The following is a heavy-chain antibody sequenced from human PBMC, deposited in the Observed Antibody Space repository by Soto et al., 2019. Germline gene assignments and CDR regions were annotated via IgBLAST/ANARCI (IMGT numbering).Heavy chain of an antibody. CDR3: ARRSYRFSSCAVVYYGMDV. V-gene: IGHV4-34*01. CDR1: GGSFSGYY. CDR2: INHSGST. D-gene: IGHD3-3*01. Sequence: SETLSLTCAVYGGSFSGYYWSWIRQPPGKGLEWIGEINHSGSTNYNPSLKSRVTISVGTSKNQFSLKLSSVTAADTAVYYCARRSYRFSSCAVVYYGMDVWGQGTTVTV. J-gene: IGHJ6*02.